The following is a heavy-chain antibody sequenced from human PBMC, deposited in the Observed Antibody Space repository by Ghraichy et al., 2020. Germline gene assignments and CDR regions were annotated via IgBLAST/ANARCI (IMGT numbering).Heavy chain of an antibody. J-gene: IGHJ6*02. CDR1: DPSSTNYY. CDR2: IYQSGHT. Sequence: SETLSLTCTVSDPSSTNYYWSWIRQPPGKGLEWIGYIYQSGHTNYNPSLQTRVTISLDTSKTQFSLTLTSVTAADTAVYYCATGTSHSSDFYYFGMDVWGQGTTVTVSS. D-gene: IGHD1-14*01. CDR3: ATGTSHSSDFYYFGMDV. V-gene: IGHV4-59*03.